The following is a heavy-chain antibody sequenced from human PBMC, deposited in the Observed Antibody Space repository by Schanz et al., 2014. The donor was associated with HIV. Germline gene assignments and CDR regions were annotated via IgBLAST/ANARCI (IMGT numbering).Heavy chain of an antibody. Sequence: QAQLVQSGAEVKKPGASVKVSCKASGYSFTSNFIHWVRQAPGQGLQWMGVINTNGGGTSDTLQGRVIITRDTSTSPVYMELYSLTSEDTAVYYCARGVDILTAFDYWDQGTLVVVSS. D-gene: IGHD3-9*01. V-gene: IGHV1-46*01. CDR3: ARGVDILTAFDY. J-gene: IGHJ4*02. CDR1: GYSFTSNF. CDR2: INTNGGGT.